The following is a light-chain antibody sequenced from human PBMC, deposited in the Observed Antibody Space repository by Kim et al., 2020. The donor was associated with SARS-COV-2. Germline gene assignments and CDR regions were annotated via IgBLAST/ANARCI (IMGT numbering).Light chain of an antibody. J-gene: IGKJ4*01. CDR3: LQYNNWPPLT. V-gene: IGKV3-15*01. CDR1: QSVSSN. Sequence: SPGEEVTLSCGASQSVSSNLAWYQQKPGQAPRLLIYEASTRATGIPARFSGSGSGTQFTLTISSLQSEDVALYYCLQYNNWPPLTFGGGTKVDIK. CDR2: EAS.